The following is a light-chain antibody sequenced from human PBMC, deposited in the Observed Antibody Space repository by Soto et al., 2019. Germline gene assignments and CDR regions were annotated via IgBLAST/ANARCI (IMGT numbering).Light chain of an antibody. V-gene: IGKV1-17*01. CDR1: QGIRID. CDR2: DAS. CDR3: LQHYSYPWT. Sequence: DIQMTQSPSSLSASVGDRVTITCRASQGIRIDLGWYQQKPGKAPKRLIYDASNLQSGVPSRFSGSGSGTEFTLTISSLQPEDFATYSCLQHYSYPWTVGQGTKLDSK. J-gene: IGKJ1*01.